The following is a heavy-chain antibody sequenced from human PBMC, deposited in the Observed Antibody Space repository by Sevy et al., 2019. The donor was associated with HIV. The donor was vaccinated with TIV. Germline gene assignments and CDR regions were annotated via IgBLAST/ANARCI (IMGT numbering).Heavy chain of an antibody. V-gene: IGHV3-23*01. D-gene: IGHD1-26*01. J-gene: IGHJ4*02. CDR3: SKVPQRGSYLRFFDY. CDR2: ISGSGGST. CDR1: GFTFSSYA. Sequence: GGSLRLSCAASGFTFSSYAMSWVRQAPGKGLEWVSAISGSGGSTYYADSVTGRFTISRDNSKNTLYLQMNSLRAEDTAVYDCSKVPQRGSYLRFFDYWGQGTLVTVSS.